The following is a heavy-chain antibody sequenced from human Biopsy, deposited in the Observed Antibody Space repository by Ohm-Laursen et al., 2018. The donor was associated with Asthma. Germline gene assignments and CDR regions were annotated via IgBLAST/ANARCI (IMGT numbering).Heavy chain of an antibody. V-gene: IGHV1-69*13. CDR3: ARKAGSCISRTCYSLDF. CDR1: GGTFNTYV. J-gene: IGHJ4*02. D-gene: IGHD2-2*01. CDR2: INSVFGTT. Sequence: SSVKVSCKSLGGTFNTYVIGWVRQAPGQGLEWMVGINSVFGTTTYPQKFQDRVTITADDSTSTVYMELSSLRSEDTAVYYCARKAGSCISRTCYSLDFWGQGTLVTVSS.